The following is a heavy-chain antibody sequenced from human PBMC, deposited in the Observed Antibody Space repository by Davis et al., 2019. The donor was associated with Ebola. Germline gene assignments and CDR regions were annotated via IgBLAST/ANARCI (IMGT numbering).Heavy chain of an antibody. CDR2: SGPGYGEI. Sequence: AASVKVSCKVSGYSLSEQIIHWVRQAPGEGLEWMGGSGPGYGEIIYAQKFQGRVTVTEDTSTETAYMELTSLKFEDTAIYYCVTSRWFDPWGQGTLVTVSS. CDR3: VTSRWFDP. CDR1: GYSLSEQI. J-gene: IGHJ5*02. D-gene: IGHD2-2*01. V-gene: IGHV1-24*01.